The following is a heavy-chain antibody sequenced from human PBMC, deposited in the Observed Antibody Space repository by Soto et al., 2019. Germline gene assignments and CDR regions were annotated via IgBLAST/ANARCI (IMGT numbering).Heavy chain of an antibody. CDR2: ISGDSGNT. J-gene: IGHJ4*01. D-gene: IGHD6-19*01. Sequence: AAVKVSCNASGYMFTKSAMHWVRQAPGQRLEWMGWISGDSGNTKYSPKLQDRVTITRDTSASTAYMELSSLRSEDTALYYCARDGVAAGNINFDYWGKGTLVTVSS. CDR3: ARDGVAAGNINFDY. CDR1: GYMFTKSA. V-gene: IGHV1-3*01.